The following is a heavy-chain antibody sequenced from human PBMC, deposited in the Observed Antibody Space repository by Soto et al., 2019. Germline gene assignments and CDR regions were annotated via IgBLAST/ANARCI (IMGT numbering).Heavy chain of an antibody. V-gene: IGHV1-18*01. CDR1: GYTFTSYG. J-gene: IGHJ4*02. D-gene: IGHD2-15*01. Sequence: GASVKVSCKASGYTFTSYGISWVRQAPGQGLEWMGWISAYNGNTNYAQKLQGRVTMTTDTSTSTAYMELRSLRSDDTAVYYCARSGCSGGRCYSYYFDYWGQGTLVTVSS. CDR2: ISAYNGNT. CDR3: ARSGCSGGRCYSYYFDY.